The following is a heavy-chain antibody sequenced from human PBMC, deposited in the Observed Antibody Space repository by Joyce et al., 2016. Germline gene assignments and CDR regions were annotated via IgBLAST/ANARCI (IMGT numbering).Heavy chain of an antibody. CDR2: IYNSATS. V-gene: IGHV4-61*01. Sequence: HLQESGPGLVKPSETLSLTCTISGDSFSGTSYYWSWIRQSPGKGLEWLGFIYNSATSHYNPSLGGRLSMSVGAAKKHFSLRLTSVTSADTAVYYCATSLPSRVGGFQFFGMDVWGQGTTVIVS. J-gene: IGHJ6*02. CDR1: GDSFSGTSYY. D-gene: IGHD3-10*01. CDR3: ATSLPSRVGGFQFFGMDV.